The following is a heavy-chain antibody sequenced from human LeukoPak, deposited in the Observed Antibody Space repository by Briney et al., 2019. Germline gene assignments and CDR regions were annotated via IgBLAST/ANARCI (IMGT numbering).Heavy chain of an antibody. D-gene: IGHD6-13*01. CDR3: AKDRVATERYYMDV. CDR1: GFTFSNYG. Sequence: GALRLSCAASGFTFSNYGMSWVRQAPGKGLEWVSAISDSGAGTYYADSVKGRFTISRDNSKNTLYLQMNSLRAEDMAVYYCAKDRVATERYYMDVWGKGTTVTVSS. V-gene: IGHV3-23*01. CDR2: ISDSGAGT. J-gene: IGHJ6*03.